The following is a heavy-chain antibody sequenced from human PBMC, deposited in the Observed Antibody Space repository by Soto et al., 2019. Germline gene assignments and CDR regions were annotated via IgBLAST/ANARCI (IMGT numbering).Heavy chain of an antibody. J-gene: IGHJ6*02. CDR2: ISSSSSYI. CDR3: AREGSGYYDFWSGYYSVPLGMDV. D-gene: IGHD3-3*01. CDR1: GFTFSSYS. Sequence: GSLRLSCAASGFTFSSYSMNWVRQAPGKGLEWVSSISSSSSYIYYADSVKGRFTISRDNAKNSLYLQVNSLRAEDTAVYYCAREGSGYYDFWSGYYSVPLGMDVWGQGTTVTSP. V-gene: IGHV3-21*01.